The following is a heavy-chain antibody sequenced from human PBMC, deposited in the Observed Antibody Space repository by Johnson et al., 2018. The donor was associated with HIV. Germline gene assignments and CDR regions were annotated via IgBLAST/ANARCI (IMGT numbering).Heavy chain of an antibody. D-gene: IGHD5-18*01. Sequence: QVQLVESGGGVVQPGGSLRLSCAASGFTFSSYALHWVRQAPGKGLEWVAVVLYEGGKKYYLESVQGRFNISRDISKNTLSLQMNSLRAEDTAVYYCARRDAALVTAAFDIWGQGTMVTVSS. CDR2: VLYEGGKK. V-gene: IGHV3-33*05. CDR3: ARRDAALVTAAFDI. J-gene: IGHJ3*02. CDR1: GFTFSSYA.